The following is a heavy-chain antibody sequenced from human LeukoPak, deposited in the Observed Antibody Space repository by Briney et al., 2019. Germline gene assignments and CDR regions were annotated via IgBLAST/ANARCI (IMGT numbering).Heavy chain of an antibody. CDR3: ASTRRAAVAGRFDS. CDR1: GASMSSNY. J-gene: IGHJ4*02. CDR2: TYHSGNT. V-gene: IGHV4-4*09. Sequence: SETLSLTCNVSGASMSSNYWSWIRQPPGKGLEWIGYTYHSGNTNYSPSLESRVTMSVDESKNQFSLRVHFVSAADTAVYYCASTRRAAVAGRFDSWGQGTLVTVSS. D-gene: IGHD6-19*01.